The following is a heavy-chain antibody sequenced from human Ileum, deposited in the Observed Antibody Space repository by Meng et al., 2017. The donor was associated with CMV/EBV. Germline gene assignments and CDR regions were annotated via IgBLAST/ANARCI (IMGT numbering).Heavy chain of an antibody. D-gene: IGHD6-19*01. Sequence: SGYTFTSYYMHWVRQAPGQGLEWMGIINPSGGSTSYAQKFQGRVTMTRDTSTSTVYMELSSLRSEDTAVYYCARDQGYSSGWLDFDYWGQGTLVTVSS. CDR2: INPSGGST. J-gene: IGHJ4*02. CDR3: ARDQGYSSGWLDFDY. V-gene: IGHV1-46*01. CDR1: GYTFTSYY.